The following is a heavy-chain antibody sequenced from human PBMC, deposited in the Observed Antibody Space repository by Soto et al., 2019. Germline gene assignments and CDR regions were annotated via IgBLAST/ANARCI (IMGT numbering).Heavy chain of an antibody. CDR1: GFTFSTYG. CDR3: AKKGLYRSGWYNGFDI. V-gene: IGHV3-30*18. J-gene: IGHJ3*02. CDR2: ISYDGSNT. Sequence: QVQLVESGGGGVQPGRSLRLSCTASGFTFSTYGMHWVRQAPGKGLEWVALISYDGSNTYNADSVKGRFTISRDNSKKKMYLKMNSLRAEDTAVYYCAKKGLYRSGWYNGFDIWGQGTMVTVSS. D-gene: IGHD6-19*01.